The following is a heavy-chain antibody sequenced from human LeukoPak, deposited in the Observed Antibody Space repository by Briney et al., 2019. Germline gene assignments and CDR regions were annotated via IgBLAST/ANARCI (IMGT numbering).Heavy chain of an antibody. J-gene: IGHJ5*02. Sequence: ASVKVSCKASGYTFTSYGISWVRQAPGQGLEWMGWISAYNGNTNYAQKLQGRVTMTTDTSTSTAYMELRSLRSDDTAVYYCARGRYFDWLTNNWFDPWGQGTLVTVSS. D-gene: IGHD3-9*01. V-gene: IGHV1-18*01. CDR1: GYTFTSYG. CDR2: ISAYNGNT. CDR3: ARGRYFDWLTNNWFDP.